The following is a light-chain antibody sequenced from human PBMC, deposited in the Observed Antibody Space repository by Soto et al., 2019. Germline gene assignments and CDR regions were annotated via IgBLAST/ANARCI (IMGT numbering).Light chain of an antibody. J-gene: IGKJ1*01. Sequence: EIVLTQSPGTLSLSPGERATLSCRASQSVGSNYLAWYQQKPGQAPRLLIYGASSRATGTPDRFSGSGSGTAVTLTISRLEPEDFAVYHCQQYITAPETFGQGTKVEIK. V-gene: IGKV3-20*01. CDR2: GAS. CDR1: QSVGSNY. CDR3: QQYITAPET.